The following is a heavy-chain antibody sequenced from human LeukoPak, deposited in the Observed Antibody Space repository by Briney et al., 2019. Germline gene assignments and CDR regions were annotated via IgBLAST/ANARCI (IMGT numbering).Heavy chain of an antibody. J-gene: IGHJ3*02. V-gene: IGHV3-9*01. D-gene: IGHD1-26*01. CDR3: AKDHIPSGSYSGSAFDI. CDR2: ISWNSGSI. CDR1: GFTFDDYA. Sequence: GGSLRLSCAASGFTFDDYAMHWVRQAPGKGLEWVSGISWNSGSIGYADSVKGRFTISRDNAKNSLYLQMNSLRAEDTALYYCAKDHIPSGSYSGSAFDIWGQGTMVTVSS.